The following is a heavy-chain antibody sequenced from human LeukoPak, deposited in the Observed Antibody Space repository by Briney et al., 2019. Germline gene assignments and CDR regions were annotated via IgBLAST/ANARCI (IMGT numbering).Heavy chain of an antibody. CDR2: IIPIFGTA. Sequence: SVKVSCKASGGTFSSYAISWVRQAPGQGLEWMGGIIPIFGTANYAQKFQGRVTITADESTSTAYMELSSLRSEDTAVYYCARDRYATDYGGNPTFDYWGQGTLVTVSS. CDR3: ARDRYATDYGGNPTFDY. CDR1: GGTFSSYA. J-gene: IGHJ4*02. D-gene: IGHD4-23*01. V-gene: IGHV1-69*13.